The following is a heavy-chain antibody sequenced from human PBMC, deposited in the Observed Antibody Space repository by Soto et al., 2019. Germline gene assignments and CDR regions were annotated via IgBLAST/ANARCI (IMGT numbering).Heavy chain of an antibody. CDR3: ARDSPPEYSSSLCLRGYCYYGMDV. J-gene: IGHJ6*02. CDR1: GGSISSYY. D-gene: IGHD6-6*01. V-gene: IGHV4-59*01. Sequence: SETLSLTCTVSGGSISSYYWSWIRHPPGKGLEWIGYISYSGSTNYNPSLKSRVTISVDTSKNQFSLKLSSLTAAETAAHYWARDSPPEYSSSLCLRGYCYYGMDVWGQGTTVTVSS. CDR2: ISYSGST.